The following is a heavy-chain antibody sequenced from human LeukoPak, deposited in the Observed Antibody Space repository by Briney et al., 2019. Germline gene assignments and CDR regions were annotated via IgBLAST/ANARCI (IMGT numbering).Heavy chain of an antibody. CDR3: ARDPYNYYDSSGYYVFDY. J-gene: IGHJ4*02. D-gene: IGHD3-22*01. Sequence: ASVKVSCKASGYTFTDYYMHWVRQAPGQGLEWMGWISAYNGNTNYAQKLQGRVTMTTDTSTSTAYMELRSLRSDDTAVYYCARDPYNYYDSSGYYVFDYWGQGTLVTVSS. CDR2: ISAYNGNT. CDR1: GYTFTDYY. V-gene: IGHV1-18*04.